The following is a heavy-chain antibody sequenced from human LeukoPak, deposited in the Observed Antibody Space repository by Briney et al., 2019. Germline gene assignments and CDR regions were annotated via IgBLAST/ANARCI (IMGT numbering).Heavy chain of an antibody. D-gene: IGHD3-10*01. Sequence: SVKVSCKASGGTFSSYAISWVRQAPGQGLEWMGGIIPIFGTANYAQKFQGRVTITADESTGTAYMELSSLRSEDTAVYYCARDYYGSGSYYKPFDYWGQGTLVTVSS. CDR2: IIPIFGTA. J-gene: IGHJ4*02. CDR3: ARDYYGSGSYYKPFDY. V-gene: IGHV1-69*01. CDR1: GGTFSSYA.